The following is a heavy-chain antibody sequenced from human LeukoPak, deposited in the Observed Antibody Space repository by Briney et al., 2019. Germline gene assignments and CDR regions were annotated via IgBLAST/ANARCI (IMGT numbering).Heavy chain of an antibody. J-gene: IGHJ4*02. Sequence: GGSLRLSCAASGFTFSSYGMYWVRQAPGKGLEWVAVISYDGSNKYYADSVKGRFTISRDNAKDSLYLQMNSLRAEDTAVYYCARDPGNYGSGRYSDYWGQGILVTVSS. D-gene: IGHD3-10*01. CDR2: ISYDGSNK. V-gene: IGHV3-30*03. CDR3: ARDPGNYGSGRYSDY. CDR1: GFTFSSYG.